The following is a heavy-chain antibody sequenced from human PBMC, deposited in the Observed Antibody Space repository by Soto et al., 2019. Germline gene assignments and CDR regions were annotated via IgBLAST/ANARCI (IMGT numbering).Heavy chain of an antibody. Sequence: SETLSLTCAVHGGSFSPYFWSWIRQPPGKGLEWIGEINHSGSTNYNPSLKSRVTISVDTSKNEFSLHLHSVTAADTAVYYCARDMVFVQYSYYHRMDVYGMDVWGQGTTVTVSS. V-gene: IGHV4-34*01. CDR3: ARDMVFVQYSYYHRMDVYGMDV. CDR2: INHSGST. D-gene: IGHD1-26*01. CDR1: GGSFSPYF. J-gene: IGHJ6*02.